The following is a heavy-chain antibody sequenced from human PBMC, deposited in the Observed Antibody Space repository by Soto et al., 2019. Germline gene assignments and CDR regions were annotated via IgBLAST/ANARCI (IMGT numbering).Heavy chain of an antibody. J-gene: IGHJ4*02. D-gene: IGHD3-3*01. CDR3: ARVMITIFGVEPYYFAY. CDR2: IYYSGST. CDR1: GGSISSGGYY. V-gene: IGHV4-31*03. Sequence: SETLSLTCTVSGGSISSGGYYWSWIRQHPGKGLEWIGYIYYSGSTYYNPSLKSRVTISVDTSRNQFSLKLSSVTAADTAVYYCARVMITIFGVEPYYFAYWGKGSLVTVSS.